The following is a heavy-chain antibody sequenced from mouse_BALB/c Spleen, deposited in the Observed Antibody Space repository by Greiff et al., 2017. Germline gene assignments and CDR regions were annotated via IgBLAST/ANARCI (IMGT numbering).Heavy chain of an antibody. Sequence: QVQLQQPGAELVKPGASVKLSCKASGYTFTSYWMHWVKQRPGQGLEWIGEIDPSDSYTNYNQKFKGKATLTVDKSSSTAYMQLSSLTSEDSAVYYCARGGYYYAMDYWGQGTSVTVSS. CDR1: GYTFTSYW. CDR2: IDPSDSYT. CDR3: ARGGYYYAMDY. J-gene: IGHJ4*01. V-gene: IGHV1-69*02.